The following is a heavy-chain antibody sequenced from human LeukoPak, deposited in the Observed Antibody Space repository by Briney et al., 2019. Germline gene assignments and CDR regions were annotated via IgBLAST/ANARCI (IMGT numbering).Heavy chain of an antibody. V-gene: IGHV4-59*01. Sequence: SETLSLTCTVSGGSISSYYWSWFRQPPGQGLEWIGYIYYSGSTNYNPSLKSRVTISVDTPKNQFSLKLSSVTAADTAVYYCARLDPQGGDDYWGQGTLVTVSS. CDR3: ARLDPQGGDDY. CDR1: GGSISSYY. J-gene: IGHJ4*02. D-gene: IGHD2-2*03. CDR2: IYYSGST.